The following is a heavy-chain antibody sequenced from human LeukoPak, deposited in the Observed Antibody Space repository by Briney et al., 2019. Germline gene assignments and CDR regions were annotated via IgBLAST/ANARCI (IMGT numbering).Heavy chain of an antibody. D-gene: IGHD2-2*02. J-gene: IGHJ4*02. CDR1: GYTFTGYY. Sequence: ASVKVSCKASGYTFTGYYMHWVRQAPGQGLEWMGWINPNSGGTNYAQKFQGRVTMTRDTSISTAYMERSRLRSDDTAVYYCARAVDTAYYFDYWGQGTLVTVSS. V-gene: IGHV1-2*02. CDR3: ARAVDTAYYFDY. CDR2: INPNSGGT.